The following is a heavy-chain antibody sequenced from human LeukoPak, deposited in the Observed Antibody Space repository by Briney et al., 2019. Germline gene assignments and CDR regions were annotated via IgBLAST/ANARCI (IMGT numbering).Heavy chain of an antibody. CDR3: ARVLSVAGSYGMDV. CDR2: ISAYNGNT. CDR1: GYTFTSYG. J-gene: IGHJ6*02. D-gene: IGHD6-19*01. Sequence: ASVKVSCKASGYTFTSYGISWVRQAPGQGLEWMGWISAYNGNTNYAQKLQGRATMTTDTSTSTAYMGLRSLRSDDTAVYYCARVLSVAGSYGMDVWGQGTTVTVSS. V-gene: IGHV1-18*01.